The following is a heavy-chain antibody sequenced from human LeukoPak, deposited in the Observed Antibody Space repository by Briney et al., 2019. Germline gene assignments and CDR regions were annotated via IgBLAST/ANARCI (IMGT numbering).Heavy chain of an antibody. CDR1: GLTFSTSG. Sequence: PGGSLRLSCTTSGLTFSTSGFNWVRQAPGKGLEWVASIGPTGFDRYHADSIKGRFTISRDNANNFLYLQMNSLRAEDTAVYYCARVGDICSSTSCYAGGYWGQGTLVTVSS. D-gene: IGHD2-2*01. CDR2: IGPTGFDR. J-gene: IGHJ4*02. V-gene: IGHV3-21*06. CDR3: ARVGDICSSTSCYAGGY.